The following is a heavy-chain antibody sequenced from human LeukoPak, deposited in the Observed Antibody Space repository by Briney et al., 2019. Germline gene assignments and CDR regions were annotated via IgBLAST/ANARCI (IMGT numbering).Heavy chain of an antibody. CDR3: AKGGSNYFYYGMDV. CDR1: GGSISGFY. V-gene: IGHV4-4*07. J-gene: IGHJ6*02. Sequence: TSETLSLTCTVSGGSISGFYWNWIRQSAEKGLEWIGRIYSSGSTNYNPSLGGRVSMSVDTSKNHFSLRLSSVTAADTAFYFCAKGGSNYFYYGMDVWGQGTTVTVSS. D-gene: IGHD3-9*01. CDR2: IYSSGST.